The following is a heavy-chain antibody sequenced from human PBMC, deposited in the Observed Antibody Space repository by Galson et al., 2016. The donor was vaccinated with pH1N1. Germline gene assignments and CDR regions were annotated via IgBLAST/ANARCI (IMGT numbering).Heavy chain of an antibody. D-gene: IGHD4-17*01. J-gene: IGHJ5*02. Sequence: SLRLSCAASGFSFRSYWMGWVRQAPGKGLEWVANIYQDGSQKLYVDSVKGRFTIFRDNAKNSLYLQMNSLRVEDTAVYYCARGGAYGDYAPLNNWFNPWGQGTHVTVSS. CDR1: GFSFRSYW. CDR3: ARGGAYGDYAPLNNWFNP. V-gene: IGHV3-7*01. CDR2: IYQDGSQK.